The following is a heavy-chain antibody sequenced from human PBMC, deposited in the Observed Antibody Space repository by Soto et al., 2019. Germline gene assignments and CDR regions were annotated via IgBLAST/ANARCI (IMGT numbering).Heavy chain of an antibody. Sequence: GAPVKVACKASGGTFSSYAISWVRQAPGEGLEWMGGIIPIFGTANYAQKFQGRVTITADESTSTAYMELSSLRSEDTAVYYCASPLTPEYSSPEYYFDYWGQGTLVAVYS. CDR2: IIPIFGTA. CDR1: GGTFSSYA. J-gene: IGHJ4*02. D-gene: IGHD6-6*01. V-gene: IGHV1-69*13. CDR3: ASPLTPEYSSPEYYFDY.